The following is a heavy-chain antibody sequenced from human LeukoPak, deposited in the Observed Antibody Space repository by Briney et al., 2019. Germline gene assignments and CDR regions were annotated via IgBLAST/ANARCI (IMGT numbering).Heavy chain of an antibody. V-gene: IGHV4-59*08. CDR1: GGSISSYY. J-gene: IGHJ4*02. Sequence: SETLSLTCTVSGGSISSYYWSWIRQPPGKGLEWIGYIYYSGSTNYNPSLKSRVTISVDTSKNQFSLKLSSVTAAGTAVYYCASWATGRTLGALFDYWGQGTLVTVSS. CDR3: ASWATGRTLGALFDY. D-gene: IGHD3-16*01. CDR2: IYYSGST.